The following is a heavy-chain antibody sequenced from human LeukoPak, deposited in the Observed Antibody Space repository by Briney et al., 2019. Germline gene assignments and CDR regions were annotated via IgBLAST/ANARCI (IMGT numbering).Heavy chain of an antibody. V-gene: IGHV3-30*02. Sequence: GGSLRLSCGASGFTFSSYGMHWVRQAPGKGLEWVAFIRYDGSNKYYADSAKGRFTISRDNSKNTLYLQMNSLRAEDTAVYYCARPRSSYYYGSGSYYNYWGQGTLVTVSS. CDR1: GFTFSSYG. D-gene: IGHD3-10*01. CDR2: IRYDGSNK. J-gene: IGHJ4*02. CDR3: ARPRSSYYYGSGSYYNY.